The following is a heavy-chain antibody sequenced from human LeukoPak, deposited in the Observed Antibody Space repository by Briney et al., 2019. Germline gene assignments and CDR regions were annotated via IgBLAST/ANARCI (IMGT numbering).Heavy chain of an antibody. J-gene: IGHJ4*02. CDR2: ISTSSV. V-gene: IGHV3-48*01. D-gene: IGHD3-22*01. Sequence: GGSLRLSCAASGFTFSSYSMNWVRQAPGKGLEWVSYISTSSVHYADSVKGRFTISRDNAKNSLYLQMNSLRGEDTAVYYCARQNGAGYYYYFDSWGQGTLVSVSS. CDR3: ARQNGAGYYYYFDS. CDR1: GFTFSSYS.